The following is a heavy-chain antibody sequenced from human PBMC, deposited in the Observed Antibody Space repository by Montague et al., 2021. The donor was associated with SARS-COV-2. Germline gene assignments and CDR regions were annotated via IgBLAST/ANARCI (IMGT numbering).Heavy chain of an antibody. CDR2: ISAYNGNT. Sequence: SVKVSCKASGYTFTSYGISWVRQALGHGLEWMGWISAYNGNTNYAQKPQGRVTMTTDTSTSTAYMELRSLRSDDTAVYYCARVQGVLWFGELTDPYYGMDVWGQGTTVTVSS. V-gene: IGHV1-18*01. D-gene: IGHD3-10*01. CDR3: ARVQGVLWFGELTDPYYGMDV. J-gene: IGHJ6*02. CDR1: GYTFTSYG.